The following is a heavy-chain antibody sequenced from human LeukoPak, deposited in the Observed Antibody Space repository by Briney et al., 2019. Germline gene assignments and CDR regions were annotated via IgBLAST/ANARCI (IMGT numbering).Heavy chain of an antibody. CDR1: GYTFTSYY. D-gene: IGHD2-21*01. CDR3: AKGGHVAHLINFDY. V-gene: IGHV1-46*01. Sequence: ASVKVSCKASGYTFTSYYMHWVRQAPGQGLEWMGLINPSDDSTSYAQKFQGRVTMTRDTSTSTVYMGLSSLRSEDTAVYYCAKGGHVAHLINFDYWGQGTLVTVSS. J-gene: IGHJ4*02. CDR2: INPSDDST.